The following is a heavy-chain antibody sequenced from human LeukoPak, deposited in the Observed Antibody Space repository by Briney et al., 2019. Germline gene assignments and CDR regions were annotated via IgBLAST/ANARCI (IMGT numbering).Heavy chain of an antibody. Sequence: ASVKVSCKASGYSFTGYFIHWVRQAPGQGLEWMGCIDTNSGETKYAQKFQGRVSMPRDTSNRTAYMELSRLRSDDTAVYFCARSGSTGYALDYWGQGTLVTVCS. D-gene: IGHD3-22*01. CDR2: IDTNSGET. J-gene: IGHJ4*02. CDR3: ARSGSTGYALDY. V-gene: IGHV1-2*02. CDR1: GYSFTGYF.